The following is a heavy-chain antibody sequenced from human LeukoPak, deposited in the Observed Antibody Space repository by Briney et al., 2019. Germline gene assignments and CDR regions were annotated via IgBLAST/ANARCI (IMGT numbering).Heavy chain of an antibody. Sequence: GGSLRLSCAASGFTFSSYSMNWVRQAPGKGLEWVSYISSSSSTIYYADSVKGRFTISRDNAKNSLYLQMNSLRAEDTAVYYCARDLPVVPAAMDYFDYWGQGTLVTVSS. D-gene: IGHD2-2*01. CDR1: GFTFSSYS. V-gene: IGHV3-48*04. J-gene: IGHJ4*02. CDR2: ISSSSSTI. CDR3: ARDLPVVPAAMDYFDY.